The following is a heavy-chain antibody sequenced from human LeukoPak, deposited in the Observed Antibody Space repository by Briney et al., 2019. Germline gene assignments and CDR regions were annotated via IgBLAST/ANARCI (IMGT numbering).Heavy chain of an antibody. CDR2: ISAYNGNT. Sequence: ASVKVSCKASGYTFTSYGISWVRQAPGQGLEWMGWISAYNGNTNYAQKLQGRVTITADESTSTAYMELSSLRSEDTAVYYCARSGYSSIEGWFDPWGQGTLVTVSS. CDR3: ARSGYSSIEGWFDP. J-gene: IGHJ5*02. CDR1: GYTFTSYG. V-gene: IGHV1-18*01. D-gene: IGHD6-13*01.